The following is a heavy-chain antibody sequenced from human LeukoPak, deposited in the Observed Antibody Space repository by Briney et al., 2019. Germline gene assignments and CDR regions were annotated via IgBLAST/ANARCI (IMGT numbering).Heavy chain of an antibody. J-gene: IGHJ6*03. D-gene: IGHD3-9*01. Sequence: ASVKVSCKASGYTFTSYDINWVRQATGQGLEWMGWMNPNSGNTGYAQKFQGRVTITADKSTSTAYMELSSLRSEDTAVYYCARGSSYYDILTGGYYYYMDVWGKGTTVTVSS. CDR2: MNPNSGNT. CDR3: ARGSSYYDILTGGYYYYMDV. CDR1: GYTFTSYD. V-gene: IGHV1-8*03.